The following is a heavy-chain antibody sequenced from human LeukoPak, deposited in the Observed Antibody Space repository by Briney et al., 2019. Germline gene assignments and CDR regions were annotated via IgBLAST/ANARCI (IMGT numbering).Heavy chain of an antibody. D-gene: IGHD1-1*01. Sequence: SVKVSCKASGGTFSSYAISWVRQAPGQGLEWMGGIIPIFGTANYAQKFQGRVTITADESTSTAYMELSSLRSEDTAVYYCARGGEDWDPTTNWFDPWGQGTLVTVSS. J-gene: IGHJ5*02. V-gene: IGHV1-69*13. CDR3: ARGGEDWDPTTNWFDP. CDR2: IIPIFGTA. CDR1: GGTFSSYA.